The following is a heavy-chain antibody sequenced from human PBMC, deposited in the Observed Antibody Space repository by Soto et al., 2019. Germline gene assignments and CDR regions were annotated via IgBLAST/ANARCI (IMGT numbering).Heavy chain of an antibody. Sequence: GGSLRLSYAASGFTFSSYAMSWVRQAPGKGLEWVSGIKQDGSEKYYVDSVKGRFTISRDNAKNSLYLQMNSLRAEDTAVYYCARFYYDSSGYLPSPYYYYYGMDVWGQGTTVTVSS. CDR2: IKQDGSEK. CDR1: GFTFSSYA. CDR3: ARFYYDSSGYLPSPYYYYYGMDV. D-gene: IGHD3-22*01. J-gene: IGHJ6*02. V-gene: IGHV3-7*04.